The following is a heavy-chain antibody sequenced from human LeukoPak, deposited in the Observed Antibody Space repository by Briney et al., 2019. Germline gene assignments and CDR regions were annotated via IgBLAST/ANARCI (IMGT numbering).Heavy chain of an antibody. CDR3: AKDPNTMIILGDI. D-gene: IGHD3-22*01. Sequence: HPGGSLRLSCAASGFTFSSYGMSWVRQAPGKGLEWVSAISGSGGSTYYADSVKGRFTISRDNSKNTLYLQMNSLRAEDTAVYYCAKDPNTMIILGDIWGQGTMVTVSS. V-gene: IGHV3-23*01. CDR2: ISGSGGST. CDR1: GFTFSSYG. J-gene: IGHJ3*02.